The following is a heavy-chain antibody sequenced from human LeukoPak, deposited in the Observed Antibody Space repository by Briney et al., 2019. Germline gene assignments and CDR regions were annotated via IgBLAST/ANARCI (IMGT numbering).Heavy chain of an antibody. CDR1: GFTVSSSY. V-gene: IGHV3-53*04. Sequence: GGSLRLSCAASGFTVSSSYMSWVRQAPGKGLERVSVIYAGGSTYYADSVKGRFTISRHNSNNTLYLQMNSLRPEDTAVYFCARRPEYSANYDYWGPGTLVTVSS. CDR2: IYAGGST. D-gene: IGHD4/OR15-4a*01. J-gene: IGHJ4*02. CDR3: ARRPEYSANYDY.